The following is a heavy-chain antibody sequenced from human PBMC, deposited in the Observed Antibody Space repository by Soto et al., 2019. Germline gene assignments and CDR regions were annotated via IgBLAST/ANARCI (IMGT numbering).Heavy chain of an antibody. Sequence: PSETLSLTCTVSGGSVSSGSYYWSWIRQPPGKGLEWIGEINHSGSTNYNPSLKSRVTISVHTSKNQFSLRLSSVTTADTALYYCARTTAVPNTLRSRYFFDYWGQGTLVTVSS. CDR2: INHSGST. D-gene: IGHD4-17*01. V-gene: IGHV4-61*01. CDR3: ARTTAVPNTLRSRYFFDY. J-gene: IGHJ4*02. CDR1: GGSVSSGSYY.